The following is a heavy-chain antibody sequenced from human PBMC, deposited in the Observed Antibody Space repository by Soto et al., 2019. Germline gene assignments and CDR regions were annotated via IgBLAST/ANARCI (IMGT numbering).Heavy chain of an antibody. D-gene: IGHD3-3*01. CDR2: LYPGDSAT. CDR1: GYSFTSYW. Sequence: PGESLKISCKGSGYSFTSYWIGWVRQMPGKGLEWMGILYPGDSATRYSPSFQGQVTISADKSISTADLQWSSLKAPDPAMYYCAGDTGGFWSGHDAFDSWGRGTMGTVSS. CDR3: AGDTGGFWSGHDAFDS. V-gene: IGHV5-51*01. J-gene: IGHJ3*02.